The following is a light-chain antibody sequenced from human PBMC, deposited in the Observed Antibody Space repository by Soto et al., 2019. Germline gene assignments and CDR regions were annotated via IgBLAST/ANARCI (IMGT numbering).Light chain of an antibody. CDR1: QSVSSY. CDR3: QQRSNWPPLT. CDR2: DAS. J-gene: IGKJ4*01. Sequence: EIVLTQSPATLSLSPGERATLSCRAGQSVSSYLAWYQQKPGQAPSLLIYDASNRATGITARFSGSGSGTDFNLTISSLEPEDFAIYYCQQRSNWPPLTFGSGPKVEIK. V-gene: IGKV3-11*01.